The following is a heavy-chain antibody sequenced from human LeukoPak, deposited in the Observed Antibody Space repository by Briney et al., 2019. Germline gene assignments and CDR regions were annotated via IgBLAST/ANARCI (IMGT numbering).Heavy chain of an antibody. CDR1: GYTFTSYD. CDR2: ISAYNGNT. V-gene: IGHV1-18*01. D-gene: IGHD3-16*01. J-gene: IGHJ6*03. CDR3: ARASDYFSYYYYYMDV. Sequence: ASVKVSCKASGYTFTSYDINWVRQATGQGLEWMGWISAYNGNTNYAQKLQGRVTMTTDTSTSTAYMELRSLRSDDTAVYYCARASDYFSYYYYYMDVWGKGTTVTVSS.